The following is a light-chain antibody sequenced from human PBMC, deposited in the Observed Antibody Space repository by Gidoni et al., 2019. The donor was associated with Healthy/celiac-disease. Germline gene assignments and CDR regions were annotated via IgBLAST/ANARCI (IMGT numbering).Light chain of an antibody. Sequence: DKVMTQSPLSLPVTPGEPACISCTSSQSILNSNGYNYVDWYLQKPGQSPQLLFYLGSNRASGVPGRCSGGGSGTYFTLKSSRVEADVVGFYYCMQALQTLLTFGQGTKVEIK. CDR3: MQALQTLLT. CDR2: LGS. V-gene: IGKV2-28*01. J-gene: IGKJ1*01. CDR1: QSILNSNGYNY.